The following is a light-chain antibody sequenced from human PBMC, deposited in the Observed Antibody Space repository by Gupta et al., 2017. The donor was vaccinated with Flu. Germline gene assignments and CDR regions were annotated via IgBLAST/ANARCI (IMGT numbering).Light chain of an antibody. CDR2: SNN. J-gene: IGLJ3*02. CDR3: AAWDDSLDGRV. CDR1: RSNIRSNT. Sequence: QSVLTQPPSASGTPGQRVTISCSGSRSNIRSNTVNWYQQLPGAAPKLLIYSNNQRPSGVPDRFSGSKSGTSASLAISGLQSEDEADYYCAAWDDSLDGRVFGGGTKLTVL. V-gene: IGLV1-44*01.